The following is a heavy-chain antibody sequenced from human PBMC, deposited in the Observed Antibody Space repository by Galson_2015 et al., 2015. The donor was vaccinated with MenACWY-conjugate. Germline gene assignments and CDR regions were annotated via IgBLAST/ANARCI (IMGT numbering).Heavy chain of an antibody. CDR1: GYLFTRYG. CDR2: ITPTNDNT. CDR3: ARDHDFVWGAYPFDL. V-gene: IGHV1-18*01. D-gene: IGHD3-16*02. Sequence: SVKVSCKASGYLFTRYGISWVRQAPGQGLEWMGWITPTNDNTHYAQSFHGRGPLTPDTSTSTAYMELRSLKPDHTAVYFRARDHDFVWGAYPFDLWGQGTLVTVSS. J-gene: IGHJ4*02.